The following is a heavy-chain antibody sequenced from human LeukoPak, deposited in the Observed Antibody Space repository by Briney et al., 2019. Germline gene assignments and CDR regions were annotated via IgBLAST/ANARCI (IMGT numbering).Heavy chain of an antibody. CDR1: GGSISSSSYY. CDR2: IYYSGST. CDR3: ARQWTSNYFDY. J-gene: IGHJ4*02. Sequence: ASETLSLTCTVSGGSISSSSYYWGWIRQPPGKGLEWIGSIYYSGSTYYNPSLKSRVTISVDTSKNQFSLKLSSVTAADTAVYYCARQWTSNYFDYWGQGTLVTVSS. D-gene: IGHD3/OR15-3a*01. V-gene: IGHV4-39*01.